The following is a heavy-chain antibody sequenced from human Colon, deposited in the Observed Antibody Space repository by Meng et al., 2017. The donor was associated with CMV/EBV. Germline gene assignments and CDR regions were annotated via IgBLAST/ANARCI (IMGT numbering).Heavy chain of an antibody. CDR1: GTSINSVTNSIYY. J-gene: IGHJ5*02. CDR2: IYYSGNT. Sequence: SETLSLTCAVSGTSINSVTNSIYYWGWVRQPPGKGLEWIGSIYYSGNTYYNPSLKSRVTISVDTSKNQVSLEMTSVTAADTAVYYCARVGGSYRTSTYPPPGNWFDPWGKGALVTVSS. CDR3: ARVGGSYRTSTYPPPGNWFDP. D-gene: IGHD3-16*01. V-gene: IGHV4-39*07.